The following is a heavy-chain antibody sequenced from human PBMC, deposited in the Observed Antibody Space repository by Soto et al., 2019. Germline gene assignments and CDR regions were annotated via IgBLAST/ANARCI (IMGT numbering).Heavy chain of an antibody. J-gene: IGHJ4*02. CDR1: GFTFSTDS. CDR2: ISTSGAAR. Sequence: EVQLVESGGGLVQPGGSLRLSCVASGFTFSTDSMNWVRQAPGKGLEWVAHISTSGAARYYADSVKGRFTISRDNAKTSLYLQMDSLRNEDTAVYYCARFFGSGFDYWGQGTLVTVSS. D-gene: IGHD6-19*01. CDR3: ARFFGSGFDY. V-gene: IGHV3-48*02.